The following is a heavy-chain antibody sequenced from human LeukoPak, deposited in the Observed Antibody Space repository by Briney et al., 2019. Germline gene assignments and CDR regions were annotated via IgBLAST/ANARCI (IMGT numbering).Heavy chain of an antibody. CDR1: GGSISSSDY. V-gene: IGHV4-39*01. CDR3: ARRAYSAAYWKHFDY. CDR2: IYYHENT. D-gene: IGHD1-1*01. J-gene: IGHJ4*02. Sequence: PSETLSLTCTVSGGSISSSDYWGWIRQAPGKGLEWIGSIYYHENTYYNSSLKSRVTISVDTSKNQFSLKLNSVTAADTAVYFCARRAYSAAYWKHFDYWGQGILVTVSS.